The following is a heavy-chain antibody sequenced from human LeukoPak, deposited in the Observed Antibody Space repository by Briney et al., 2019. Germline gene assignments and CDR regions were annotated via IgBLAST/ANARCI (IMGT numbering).Heavy chain of an antibody. J-gene: IGHJ2*01. Sequence: ASVKVSCKASGYTFTSYYMHWVRQAPGQGLEWMGIINPSGGSTSYAQKFQGRVTMTRDTSTSTVYMELSSLRSEDTAVYYCAKWPETYWYFDLWGRGTLVTVSS. V-gene: IGHV1-46*01. CDR2: INPSGGST. D-gene: IGHD2-8*01. CDR1: GYTFTSYY. CDR3: AKWPETYWYFDL.